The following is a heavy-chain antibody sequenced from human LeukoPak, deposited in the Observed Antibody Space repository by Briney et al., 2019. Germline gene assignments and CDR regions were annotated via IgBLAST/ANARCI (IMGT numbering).Heavy chain of an antibody. Sequence: SETLSLTCAVYGGSFSGYHWSWIRQPPGKGLEWIGYIYYSGSTNYNPSLKSRVTISVDTSKNQFSLKLSSVTAADTAVYYCARQGGFGEFAYYYYYMDVWGKGTTVTVSS. J-gene: IGHJ6*03. D-gene: IGHD3-10*01. CDR2: IYYSGST. V-gene: IGHV4-59*08. CDR3: ARQGGFGEFAYYYYYMDV. CDR1: GGSFSGYH.